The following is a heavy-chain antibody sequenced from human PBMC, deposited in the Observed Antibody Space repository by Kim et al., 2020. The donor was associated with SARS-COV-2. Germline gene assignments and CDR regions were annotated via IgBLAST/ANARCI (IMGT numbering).Heavy chain of an antibody. CDR2: ISYDGSNK. D-gene: IGHD3-22*01. Sequence: GGSLRLSCAASGFTFSSYGMHWVRQAPGKGLEWVAVISYDGSNKYYADSVKGRFTISRDNSKNTLYLQMNSLRAEDTAVYYCAKDHYYDSSGDYYGGAFGIWGEKTMVSVSS. CDR1: GFTFSSYG. CDR3: AKDHYYDSSGDYYGGAFGI. J-gene: IGHJ3*02. V-gene: IGHV3-30*18.